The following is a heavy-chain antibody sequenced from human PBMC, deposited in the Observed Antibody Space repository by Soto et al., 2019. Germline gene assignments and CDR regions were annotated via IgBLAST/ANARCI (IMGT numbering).Heavy chain of an antibody. D-gene: IGHD3-3*01. J-gene: IGHJ4*02. V-gene: IGHV4-59*01. CDR2: IHYSGIT. CDR3: ARDFKHNFWSAFYV. CDR1: GGSISNYY. Sequence: SETLSLTCTVSGGSISNYYWSWIRQPPGKGLEWIGYIHYSGITDYSPSLKSRVTMSVDTSKNQFSLQLTSVTAADAAVYYCARDFKHNFWSAFYVWGQGTLVTVS.